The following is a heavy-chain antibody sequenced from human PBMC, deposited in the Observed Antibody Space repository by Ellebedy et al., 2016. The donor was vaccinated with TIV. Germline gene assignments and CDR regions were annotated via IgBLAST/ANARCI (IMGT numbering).Heavy chain of an antibody. CDR1: GFTFSSYS. CDR2: ISSSGSTI. CDR3: AREDYYDSSGYYANWFDP. Sequence: PGGSLRLSCAASGFTFSSYSMNWVRQAPGKGLEWVSYISSSGSTIYYADSVKGRFTISRDNAKNSLYLQMNSLRAEDTAVYYCAREDYYDSSGYYANWFDPWGQGTLVTVSS. V-gene: IGHV3-48*04. D-gene: IGHD3-22*01. J-gene: IGHJ5*02.